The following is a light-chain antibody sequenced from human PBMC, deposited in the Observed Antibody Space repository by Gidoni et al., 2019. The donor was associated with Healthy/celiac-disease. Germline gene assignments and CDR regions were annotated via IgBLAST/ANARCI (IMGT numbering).Light chain of an antibody. J-gene: IGKJ1*01. V-gene: IGKV2-28*01. CDR2: LGS. Sequence: DMVMTQSPLSLPVTPGEPASTPCRSSQSLLHSNGYNYLDWYLQKPGQSPQLLIYLGSNRASGAPDRFSGSGSGTDFTLKSSRVEAEDVGVYYCMQALQTPWTFGQGTKVEIK. CDR1: QSLLHSNGYNY. CDR3: MQALQTPWT.